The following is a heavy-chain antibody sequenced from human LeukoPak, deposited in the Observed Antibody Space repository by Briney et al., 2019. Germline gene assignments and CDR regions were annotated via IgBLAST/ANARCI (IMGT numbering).Heavy chain of an antibody. CDR1: GFDFNNYA. V-gene: IGHV3-23*01. J-gene: IGHJ4*02. Sequence: KPGGSLRLSCAASGFDFNNYAMSWVRQGPGKRLEWVSAMSGTGYHTYYADSDKTYYADSVKGRFTISRDNSKSTLYLHMNNLRLEDTAIYYCAKGAAIDHWGQGTLVTVSS. CDR2: MSGTGYHTYYADSDKT. CDR3: AKGAAIDH.